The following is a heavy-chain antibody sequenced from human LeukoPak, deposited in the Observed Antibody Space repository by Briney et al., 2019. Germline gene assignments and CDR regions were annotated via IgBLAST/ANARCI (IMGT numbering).Heavy chain of an antibody. V-gene: IGHV5-51*01. CDR1: GYIFTSYW. Sequence: GESLQISCKGSGYIFTSYWIGWVRQMPGKGLEWMGIIYPGDSDTRYSPSFQGQVTISADKSISTAYLQWSSLKASDTAMYYCARRGYSYGYWFDPWGQGTLVTVSS. CDR3: ARRGYSYGYWFDP. D-gene: IGHD5-18*01. J-gene: IGHJ5*02. CDR2: IYPGDSDT.